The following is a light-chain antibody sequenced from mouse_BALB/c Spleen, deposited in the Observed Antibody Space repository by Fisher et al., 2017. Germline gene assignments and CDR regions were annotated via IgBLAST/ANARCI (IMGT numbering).Light chain of an antibody. V-gene: IGKV4-70*01. CDR3: HQWSSYRT. J-gene: IGKJ1*01. Sequence: IVMTQSTAIMSASPGEKVTMTCSASSSVSYMYWYQQKSGTSPKRWIYDTSNLASGVPARFSGSGSGTFYSLTISSVEAEDAADYYCHQWSSYRTFGGGTKLEIK. CDR1: SSVSY. CDR2: DTS.